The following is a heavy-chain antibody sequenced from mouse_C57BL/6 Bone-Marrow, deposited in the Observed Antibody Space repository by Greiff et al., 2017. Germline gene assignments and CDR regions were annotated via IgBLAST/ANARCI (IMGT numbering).Heavy chain of an antibody. CDR2: IDPENGDT. CDR3: TTDYGSSYPAWFAY. D-gene: IGHD1-1*01. CDR1: GFNIKDDY. J-gene: IGHJ3*01. Sequence: EVQLQQSGAELVRPGASVKLSCTASGFNIKDDYMHWVKQRPEQGLEWIGWIDPENGDTEYASKFQGKATITADPSSNTAYLQLSRLTSEDTAVYYCTTDYGSSYPAWFAYWGQGTLVTVSA. V-gene: IGHV14-4*01.